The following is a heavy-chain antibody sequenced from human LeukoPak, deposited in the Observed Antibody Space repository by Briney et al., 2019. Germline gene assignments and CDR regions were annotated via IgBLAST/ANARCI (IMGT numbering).Heavy chain of an antibody. Sequence: GASVKVSCKASGGTFSSYAISWVRQAPGQGLEWMGGIIPIFGTANYAQKFQGRVTITADESTSTAYMELSSLRSEDTAVYYCARDQHPYYYDSSPYSAYWGQGTLVTVSS. CDR2: IIPIFGTA. CDR1: GGTFSSYA. J-gene: IGHJ4*02. D-gene: IGHD3-22*01. V-gene: IGHV1-69*13. CDR3: ARDQHPYYYDSSPYSAY.